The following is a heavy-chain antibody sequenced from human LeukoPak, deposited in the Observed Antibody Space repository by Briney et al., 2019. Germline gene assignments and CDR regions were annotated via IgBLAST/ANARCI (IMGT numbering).Heavy chain of an antibody. CDR3: ARVIRFLEANYYYYYYIDV. D-gene: IGHD3-3*01. Sequence: SSETLSLTCTVSGGSISSYYWSWIRQPPGKGLEWIGYIYYSGSTNYNPSLKSRVTISVDTSKNQFSLKLSSVTAADTAVYYCARVIRFLEANYYYYYYIDVWGKGTTVTVSS. CDR2: IYYSGST. J-gene: IGHJ6*03. CDR1: GGSISSYY. V-gene: IGHV4-59*08.